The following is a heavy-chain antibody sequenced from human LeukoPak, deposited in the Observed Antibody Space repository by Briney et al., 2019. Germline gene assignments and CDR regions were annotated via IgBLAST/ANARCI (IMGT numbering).Heavy chain of an antibody. Sequence: PGGSLTLSCAASGFTFSNYAMVWVRQAPGKGLDWVSAMTSDGRTFYADSVRGRVTISRDNSKNTLYLQMNSLGAEDTAEYFCENVGVAAASPPFYLDVWGKGTTVTVSS. D-gene: IGHD2-2*01. V-gene: IGHV3-23*01. CDR2: MTSDGRT. CDR3: ENVGVAAASPPFYLDV. CDR1: GFTFSNYA. J-gene: IGHJ6*03.